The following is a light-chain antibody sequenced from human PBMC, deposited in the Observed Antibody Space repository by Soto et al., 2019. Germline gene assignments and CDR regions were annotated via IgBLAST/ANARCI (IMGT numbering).Light chain of an antibody. CDR1: QNINNW. CDR3: QRYDGY. V-gene: IGKV1-5*01. J-gene: IGKJ2*01. Sequence: DTQMTQSPSTLSASVGDTVTITCRARQNINNWLAWYQQKPEKVPKLLIYGASTLEDGVPLRFSGSRSGTEFTLPINSLQHDDFATYYCQRYDGYFGQGTKLEIK. CDR2: GAS.